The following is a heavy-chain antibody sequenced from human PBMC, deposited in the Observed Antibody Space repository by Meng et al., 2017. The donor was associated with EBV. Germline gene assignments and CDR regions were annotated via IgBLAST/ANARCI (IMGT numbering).Heavy chain of an antibody. CDR1: GYSLSTFA. Sequence: QVQLVQSGSELKKPGAFVKVSCKASGYSLSTFAMNWVRQAPGQGLEWMGWINTDTGYATYAQGFRGRFVFSLETSVSTAYLQINSLKAADTAMYYCARGLAYGDYGVDYWGQGTLVTVDS. D-gene: IGHD2-21*01. V-gene: IGHV7-4-1*02. CDR3: ARGLAYGDYGVDY. J-gene: IGHJ4*02. CDR2: INTDTGYA.